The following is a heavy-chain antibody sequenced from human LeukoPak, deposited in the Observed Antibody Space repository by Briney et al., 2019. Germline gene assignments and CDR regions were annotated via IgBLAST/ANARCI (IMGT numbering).Heavy chain of an antibody. V-gene: IGHV4-34*01. J-gene: IGHJ4*02. CDR2: INHSGST. CDR1: GGSFSGYY. CDR3: ARGAGGYKNNQSKYRNQSTFDY. D-gene: IGHD5-12*01. Sequence: SETLSLTCAVYGGSFSGYYWSWIRQPPGKGLEWIGEINHSGSTNYNPSLKSRVTISVDTSKNQFSLKPSSVTAADTAVYYCARGAGGYKNNQSKYRNQSTFDYWGQGTLVTVSS.